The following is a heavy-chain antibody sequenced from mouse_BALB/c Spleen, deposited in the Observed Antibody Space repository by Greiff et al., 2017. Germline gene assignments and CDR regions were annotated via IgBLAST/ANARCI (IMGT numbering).Heavy chain of an antibody. CDR3: ARQGDYRYDEAMDY. CDR2: ISNGGGST. Sequence: DVKLQESGGGLVQPGGSLKLSCAASGFTFSSYTMSWVRQTPEKRLEWVAYISNGGGSTYYPDTVKGRFTISRDNAKNTLYLQMSSLKSEDTAMYYCARQGDYRYDEAMDYWGQGTSVTVSS. V-gene: IGHV5-12-2*01. J-gene: IGHJ4*01. D-gene: IGHD2-14*01. CDR1: GFTFSSYT.